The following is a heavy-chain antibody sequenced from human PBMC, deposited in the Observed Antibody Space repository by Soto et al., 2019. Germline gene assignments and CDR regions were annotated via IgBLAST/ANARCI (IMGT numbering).Heavy chain of an antibody. D-gene: IGHD4-17*01. CDR2: INQSGST. CDR3: ARRFSGNGRYFDY. Sequence: QVQLQQWGAGLLKPSETLSLSCAVYGASFSGYYWNWIRQPPVKGLEWIGEINQSGSTNSSPSLKTRVTISVDTSKKQFSLRVSSVTAADTAVYYCARRFSGNGRYFDYWGQGALVTVSS. CDR1: GASFSGYY. V-gene: IGHV4-34*02. J-gene: IGHJ4*02.